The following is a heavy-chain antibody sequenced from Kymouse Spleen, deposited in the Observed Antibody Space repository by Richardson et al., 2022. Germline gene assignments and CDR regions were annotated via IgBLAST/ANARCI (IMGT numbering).Heavy chain of an antibody. V-gene: IGHV4-34*01. Sequence: QVQLQQWGAGLLKPSETLSLTCAVYGGSFSGYYWSWIRQPPGKGLEWIGEINHSGSTNYNPSLKSRVTISVDTSKNQFSLKLSSVTAADTAVYYCAREYYGSGRGFYYGMDVWGQGTTVTVSS. CDR1: GGSFSGYY. CDR3: AREYYGSGRGFYYGMDV. CDR2: INHSGST. J-gene: IGHJ6*02. D-gene: IGHD3-10*01.